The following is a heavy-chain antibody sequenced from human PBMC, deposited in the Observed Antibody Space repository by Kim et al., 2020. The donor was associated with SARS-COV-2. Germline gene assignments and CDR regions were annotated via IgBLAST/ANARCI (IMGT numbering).Heavy chain of an antibody. D-gene: IGHD5-12*01. V-gene: IGHV4-39*01. CDR1: GGSIRNSIYY. CDR2: LYYTGST. Sequence: SETLSLTCTVSGGSIRNSIYYWGWIRQPPGKGVVWIGSLYYTGSTYYNPSLKSRLIISVDTSKNQFSLRLSSVTAADTAVYYCARHWMDTVATFSGMGVWGQGTTVTVSS. CDR3: ARHWMDTVATFSGMGV. J-gene: IGHJ6*02.